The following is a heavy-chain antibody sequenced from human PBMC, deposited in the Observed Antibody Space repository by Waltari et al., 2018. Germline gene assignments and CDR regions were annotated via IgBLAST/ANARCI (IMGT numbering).Heavy chain of an antibody. CDR1: GGSFSENY. Sequence: QVQLQQWGEGLLKPSETLSLSCAWNGGSFSENYYLWVRQAPGKGLEWIGEINYSGTTKYNPSLGSRVTISVDTSKSQFSLEMRSMTAADTAIFYCARHRGGSNGIDYWGQGTLVTVSS. J-gene: IGHJ4*02. CDR3: ARHRGGSNGIDY. V-gene: IGHV4-34*01. CDR2: INYSGTT. D-gene: IGHD2-8*01.